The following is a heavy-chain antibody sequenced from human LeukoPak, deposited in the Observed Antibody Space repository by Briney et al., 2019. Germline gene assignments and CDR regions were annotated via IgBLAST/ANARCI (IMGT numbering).Heavy chain of an antibody. J-gene: IGHJ4*02. CDR1: GFTFSDYY. CDR2: ISSSGSTI. V-gene: IGHV3-11*01. CDR3: ARDARQQLVERFDY. D-gene: IGHD6-13*01. Sequence: GGSLRLSCAASGFTFSDYYMSWIRQAPGKGLEWVSYISSSGSTIYYADSVRGRFTISRDNAKNSQYLQMNSLRAEDTAVYCCARDARQQLVERFDYWGQGTLVTVSS.